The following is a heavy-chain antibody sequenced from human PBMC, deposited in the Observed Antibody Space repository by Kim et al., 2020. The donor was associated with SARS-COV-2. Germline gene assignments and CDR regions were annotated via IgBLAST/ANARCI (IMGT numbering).Heavy chain of an antibody. CDR1: GGTFSSYA. Sequence: SVKVSCKASGGTFSSYAISWVRQAPGQGLEWMGGIIPIFGTANYAQKFQGRVTITADESTSTAYMELSSLRSEDTAVYYCARDPGAYYYDSSGYVHWGQGTLVTVSS. D-gene: IGHD3-22*01. V-gene: IGHV1-69*13. CDR3: ARDPGAYYYDSSGYVH. J-gene: IGHJ4*02. CDR2: IIPIFGTA.